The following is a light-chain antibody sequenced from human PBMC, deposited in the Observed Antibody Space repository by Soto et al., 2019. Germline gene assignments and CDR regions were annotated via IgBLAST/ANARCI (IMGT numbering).Light chain of an antibody. J-gene: IGLJ1*01. CDR2: ENN. Sequence: PSASGAPGQRVTISCSGSASNIGRDPVNWYQQVPGTAPKLLIYENNHPPSGVPDRFSGSKSGTSASLVISGLQSEDEAEYFCAGWDGSLKGFVFGTGTKVTVL. CDR1: ASNIGRDP. CDR3: AGWDGSLKGFV. V-gene: IGLV1-44*01.